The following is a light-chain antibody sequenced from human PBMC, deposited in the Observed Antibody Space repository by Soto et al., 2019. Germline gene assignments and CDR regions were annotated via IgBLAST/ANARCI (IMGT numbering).Light chain of an antibody. V-gene: IGKV1-39*01. CDR3: QQSYTTPIT. CDR2: AAS. CDR1: QTISSH. J-gene: IGKJ5*01. Sequence: DIQMTQSPSSLSASVGDRVIITCRASQTISSHLNWYQQKPGKAPNLLVYAASSLQSGVPSRFTGSGSGTDFTLTISSLQPEDFATYFCQQSYTTPITFGQGIRL.